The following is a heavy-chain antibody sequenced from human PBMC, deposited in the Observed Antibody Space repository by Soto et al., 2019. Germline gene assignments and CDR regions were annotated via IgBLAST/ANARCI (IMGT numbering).Heavy chain of an antibody. J-gene: IGHJ4*02. D-gene: IGHD4-17*01. V-gene: IGHV3-48*03. Sequence: PGGSLRLSCAASGFTLRSYEMNWVRQAPGKGLEWVSYISSSGSTIYYADSVKGRFTISRDNAKNPLYLQMNSLRAEDTAVYYCARDDGDYYFDYWGQGTPVTVSS. CDR3: ARDDGDYYFDY. CDR2: ISSSGSTI. CDR1: GFTLRSYE.